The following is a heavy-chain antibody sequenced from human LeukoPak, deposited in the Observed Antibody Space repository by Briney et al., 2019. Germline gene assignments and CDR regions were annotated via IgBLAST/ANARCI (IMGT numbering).Heavy chain of an antibody. D-gene: IGHD5-18*01. J-gene: IGHJ6*03. CDR1: GGTFSSYA. CDR3: ARVRGYSYGSYYYYYMDV. V-gene: IGHV1-69*05. CDR2: IIPIFGTA. Sequence: ASVKVSCKASGGTFSSYAISWVRQAPGQGLEWMGGIIPIFGTANYAQKFQGRVTITTDESTSTAYMELSSLRSEDTAVYYCARVRGYSYGSYYYYYMDVWGKGTTVTVSS.